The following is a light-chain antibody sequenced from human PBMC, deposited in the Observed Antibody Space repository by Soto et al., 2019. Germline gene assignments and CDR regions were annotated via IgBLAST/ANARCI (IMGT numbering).Light chain of an antibody. CDR1: SSDVGSYNL. CDR2: EGS. V-gene: IGLV2-23*01. J-gene: IGLJ2*01. CDR3: CSYAGSRTLV. Sequence: QSALTQPASVSGSPGQSITISCTGTSSDVGSYNLVSWYQQHPGKAPKLMIYEGSKRPSGVSNRFSGSKSGNTASLTISGLQAEDEADYYCCSYAGSRTLVFGGGTKVPS.